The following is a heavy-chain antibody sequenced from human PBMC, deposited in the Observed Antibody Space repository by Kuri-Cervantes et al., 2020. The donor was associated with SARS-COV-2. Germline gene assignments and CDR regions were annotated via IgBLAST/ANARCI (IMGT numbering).Heavy chain of an antibody. D-gene: IGHD3-16*01. CDR2: IYSGGST. Sequence: GESLKISCAASGITVSNNYVTRVRQAPGKGLEWVSVIYSGGSTFYADSVKGRFTISRDNSKNTLYLQMNSLRAEDTALYHCARAGEPLFLRGAFDIWGQGTMVTVSS. J-gene: IGHJ3*02. CDR1: GITVSNNY. CDR3: ARAGEPLFLRGAFDI. V-gene: IGHV3-53*05.